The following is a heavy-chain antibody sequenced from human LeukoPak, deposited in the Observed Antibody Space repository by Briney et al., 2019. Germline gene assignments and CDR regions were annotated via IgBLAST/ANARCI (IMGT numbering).Heavy chain of an antibody. D-gene: IGHD1-26*01. CDR3: ARGGSGSYYYYMDV. CDR2: IIPIFGTA. CDR1: GGTFSSYA. J-gene: IGHJ6*03. Sequence: GASVKVSCKASGGTFSSYAISWVRQAPGQGLEWIGGIIPIFGTANYAQKFQGRVTITTDESTSTAYMELSSLRSEDTAVYYCARGGSGSYYYYMDVWGKGTTVTVSS. V-gene: IGHV1-69*05.